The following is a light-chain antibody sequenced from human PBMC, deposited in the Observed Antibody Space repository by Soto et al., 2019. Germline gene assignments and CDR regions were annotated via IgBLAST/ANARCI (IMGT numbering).Light chain of an antibody. V-gene: IGLV2-8*01. J-gene: IGLJ1*01. CDR3: SSYTDRKNLV. Sequence: QSALTQSPSASGSPGQSVTISCTGTSSVIGGYNSVSWYQQHPGKAPKVMIYDVTKRPSGVPDRFSGSKSGNTASLTVSALQAEDEADYYCSSYTDRKNLVFGTGTKVTVL. CDR2: DVT. CDR1: SSVIGGYNS.